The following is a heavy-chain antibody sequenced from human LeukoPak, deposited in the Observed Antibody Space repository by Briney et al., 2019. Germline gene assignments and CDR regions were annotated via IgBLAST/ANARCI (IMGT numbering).Heavy chain of an antibody. CDR2: FDPEDGET. CDR1: GYTLTELS. D-gene: IGHD3-22*01. V-gene: IGHV1-24*01. Sequence: AAVKVSCKVSGYTLTELSMRWVRQAPGKGLEWMGGFDPEDGETIYAQKFQGRDTMTEDTSTDTAYMELSSLRSEDTAVYYCATGKYDSSGYGLDYWGQGTLVTVSS. J-gene: IGHJ4*02. CDR3: ATGKYDSSGYGLDY.